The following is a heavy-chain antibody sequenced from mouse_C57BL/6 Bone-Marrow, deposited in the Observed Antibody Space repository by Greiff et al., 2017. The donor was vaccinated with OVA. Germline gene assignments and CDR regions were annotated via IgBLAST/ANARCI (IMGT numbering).Heavy chain of an antibody. CDR1: GYTFTSYG. Sequence: QVQLQQPGAELVKPGASVKLSCKASGYTFTSYGMQWVKQRPGQGLEWIGEIDPSDSYTNYNQKFKGKATLTVDTSSSTAYMQLSSLTYEDSAVYYCARGGLPYYVSLYYFDYWGQGTTLTVSS. CDR2: IDPSDSYT. J-gene: IGHJ2*01. CDR3: ARGGLPYYVSLYYFDY. D-gene: IGHD1-1*01. V-gene: IGHV1-50*01.